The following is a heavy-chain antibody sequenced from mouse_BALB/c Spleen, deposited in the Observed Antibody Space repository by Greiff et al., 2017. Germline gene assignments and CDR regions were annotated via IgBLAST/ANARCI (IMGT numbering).Heavy chain of an antibody. J-gene: IGHJ4*01. D-gene: IGHD1-2*01. CDR3: ARWTQFSTTAGH. CDR1: GYSITSDYA. CDR2: ISYSGST. Sequence: EVQLQESGPGLVKPSQSLSLTCTVTGYSITSDYAWNWIRQFPGNKLEWMGYISYSGSTSYNPSLKSRISITRDTSKNQFFLQLNSVTTEDTATYYCARWTQFSTTAGHWGQGTSVTVSS. V-gene: IGHV3-2*02.